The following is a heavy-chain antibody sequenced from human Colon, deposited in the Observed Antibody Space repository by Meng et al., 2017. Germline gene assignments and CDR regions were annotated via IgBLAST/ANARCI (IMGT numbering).Heavy chain of an antibody. CDR3: ARTPMRRGIEYFQH. V-gene: IGHV1-18*01. D-gene: IGHD2-15*01. CDR1: GFTFASFG. CDR2: ISGYNGNT. J-gene: IGHJ1*01. Sequence: GQMVQSGAEVYRPGASVKVACKASGFTFASFGFSWVRQAPGQGLEWMGWISGYNGNTNYAQKVQDRVTMTTDTSTTTAYMELRSLRSDDTAVYYCARTPMRRGIEYFQHWGQGTLVTVSS.